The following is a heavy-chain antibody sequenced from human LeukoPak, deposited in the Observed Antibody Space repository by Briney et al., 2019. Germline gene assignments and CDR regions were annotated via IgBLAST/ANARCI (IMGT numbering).Heavy chain of an antibody. CDR2: IHQSGST. D-gene: IGHD6-19*01. Sequence: SETLSLTCTVSGASMSTDYWSWIRQPPGQGLEWIGYIHQSGSTNYKPPLRSRVTILIDTSKNQFSLKVNSVTAADTAVYYCAKGSGWYAYWGQGTLVTVSS. CDR1: GASMSTDY. J-gene: IGHJ4*02. CDR3: AKGSGWYAY. V-gene: IGHV4-59*01.